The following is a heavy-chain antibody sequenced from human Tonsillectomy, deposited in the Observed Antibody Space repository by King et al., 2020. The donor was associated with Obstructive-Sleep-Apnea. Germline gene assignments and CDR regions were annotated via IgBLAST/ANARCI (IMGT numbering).Heavy chain of an antibody. CDR2: IFSTDEK. J-gene: IGHJ3*01. CDR3: ARIGDSSGYRDAFDL. Sequence: TLKESGPVLVKPTETLTLTCTVSGFSLSNARMGVSWIRQPPGKALEWLAHIFSTDEKSYSTSLKIRLTISRDTPKSQVVLTMTNMDPVDTATYYCARIGDSSGYRDAFDLWGQGTMVTVSS. V-gene: IGHV2-26*01. D-gene: IGHD3-22*01. CDR1: GFSLSNARMG.